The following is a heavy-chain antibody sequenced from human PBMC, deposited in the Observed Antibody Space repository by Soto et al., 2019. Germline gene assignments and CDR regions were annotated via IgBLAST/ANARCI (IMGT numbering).Heavy chain of an antibody. CDR2: IYYSGST. J-gene: IGHJ4*02. Sequence: QLQLQESGPGLVKPSETLSLTCTVSGGSISSSSYYWGWTRQPPGKGLEWIGSIYYSGSTYYNPSLKSRVTISVDTSKNQFSLKLSSVTAADTAVYYCASILGYDILTGWGQGTLVTVSS. D-gene: IGHD3-9*01. CDR1: GGSISSSSYY. CDR3: ASILGYDILTG. V-gene: IGHV4-39*01.